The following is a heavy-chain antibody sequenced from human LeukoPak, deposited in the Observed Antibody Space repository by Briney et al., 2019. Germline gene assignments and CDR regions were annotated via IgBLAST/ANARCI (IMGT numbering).Heavy chain of an antibody. V-gene: IGHV3-30*03. J-gene: IGHJ4*02. CDR3: ARSDYYDSSGYKYYFDY. Sequence: PGRSLRLSCAASGFPFSSYGMHWVRQAPGKGLEWVAVISYDGSNKYYADSVKGRFTISRDNSKNTLYLQMNSLRAEDTAVYYCARSDYYDSSGYKYYFDYWGQGTLVTVSS. D-gene: IGHD3-22*01. CDR2: ISYDGSNK. CDR1: GFPFSSYG.